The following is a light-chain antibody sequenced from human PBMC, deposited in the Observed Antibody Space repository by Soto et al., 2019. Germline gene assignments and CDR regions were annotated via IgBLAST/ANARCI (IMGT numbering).Light chain of an antibody. CDR2: GAS. J-gene: IGKJ3*01. CDR1: ESVSSSF. CDR3: QQYDSSSFT. V-gene: IGKV3-20*01. Sequence: EIVLTQSPGTLSLSPGERATLSCRASESVSSSFLAWYQQRPGQAPRLPMYGASSRATGISDRFSGSGSGTDFTLTISRLEPEDFAVYYCQQYDSSSFTFGPGTKVDIK.